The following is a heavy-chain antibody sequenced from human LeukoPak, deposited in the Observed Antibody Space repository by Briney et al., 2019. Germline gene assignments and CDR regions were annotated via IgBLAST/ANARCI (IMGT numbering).Heavy chain of an antibody. Sequence: PSETLSLTCTVSGGSISSYYWSWIRQPPGKGLEWIGYIYYSGSTNYNPSLKSRVSISVDTSKNQFSLKLSSVTAADTAVYYCARVSPYCGGDCYSSPFDYWGQGTLVTVSS. CDR2: IYYSGST. CDR1: GGSISSYY. J-gene: IGHJ4*02. V-gene: IGHV4-59*01. D-gene: IGHD2-21*02. CDR3: ARVSPYCGGDCYSSPFDY.